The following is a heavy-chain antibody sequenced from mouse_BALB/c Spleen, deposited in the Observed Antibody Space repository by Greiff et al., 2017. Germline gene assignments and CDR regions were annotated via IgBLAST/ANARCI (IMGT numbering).Heavy chain of an antibody. CDR1: GYSITSDYA. CDR2: ISYSGST. J-gene: IGHJ2*01. D-gene: IGHD1-1*01. Sequence: EVKLMESGPGLVKPSQSLSLTCTVTGYSITSDYAWNWIRQFPGNKLEWMGYISYSGSTSYNPSLKSRISITRDTSKNQFFLQLNSVTTEDTATYYCARGGITTVVATDYWGQGTTLTVSS. V-gene: IGHV3-2*02. CDR3: ARGGITTVVATDY.